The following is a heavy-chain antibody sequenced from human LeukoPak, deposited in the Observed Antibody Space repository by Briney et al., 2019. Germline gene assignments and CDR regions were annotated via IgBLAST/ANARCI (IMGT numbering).Heavy chain of an antibody. V-gene: IGHV3-13*01. D-gene: IGHD2-15*01. CDR3: ARDVAGSGTAMDV. J-gene: IGHJ6*03. Sequence: GGSLRLSCAASGFTFRTYDMHWVRHVTGEGLEWVATIGTTGDTYYAGSVKGRFTISREDCKNSLFLQMNNLEAGDTAAYFWARDVAGSGTAMDVWGNGTTVTVSS. CDR2: IGTTGDT. CDR1: GFTFRTYD.